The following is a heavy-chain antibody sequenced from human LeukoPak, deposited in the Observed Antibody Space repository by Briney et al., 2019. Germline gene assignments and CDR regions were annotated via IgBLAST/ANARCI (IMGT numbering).Heavy chain of an antibody. CDR1: GYTFTSYD. D-gene: IGHD6-13*01. CDR2: INANNGNI. Sequence: ASVKVSCKASGYTFTSYDITWVRQAPGQGLEWMGWINANNGNINYAQNLQGRVTMTRDTSTSTAYMELRSLRSDDTAVYYCARGPIAAAGDYWGQGTLVTVSS. V-gene: IGHV1-18*01. CDR3: ARGPIAAAGDY. J-gene: IGHJ4*02.